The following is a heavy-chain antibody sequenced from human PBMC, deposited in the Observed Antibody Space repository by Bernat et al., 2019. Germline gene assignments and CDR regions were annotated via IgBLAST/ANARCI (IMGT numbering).Heavy chain of an antibody. CDR1: GFTFITYT. J-gene: IGHJ4*02. Sequence: EVQLVESGGGLVKPGGSLSPPFAASGFTFITYTWNGVRKPPGKGLEWVSSIISSSYIYYADSVKGRFTISRDNAKNSLYLQMNSLRAEDTAVYYCARKREGYSGYDFDYWGQGTLVTVSS. CDR3: ARKREGYSGYDFDY. CDR2: IISSSYI. V-gene: IGHV3-21*01. D-gene: IGHD5-12*01.